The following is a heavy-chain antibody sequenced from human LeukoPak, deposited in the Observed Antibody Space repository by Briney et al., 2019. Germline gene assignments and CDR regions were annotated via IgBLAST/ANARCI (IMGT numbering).Heavy chain of an antibody. CDR1: GFTFSSYP. J-gene: IGHJ4*02. CDR3: AREVGGDYVFDY. CDR2: ISHDGSNK. D-gene: IGHD4-17*01. V-gene: IGHV3-30-3*01. Sequence: GGSLRLSCAASGFTFSSYPMNWVRQAPGKGLDWVATISHDGSNKNYADSVKGRFTISRDNSKNTLYLQMNSLRPEDSAVYYCAREVGGDYVFDYWGQGTLVTVSS.